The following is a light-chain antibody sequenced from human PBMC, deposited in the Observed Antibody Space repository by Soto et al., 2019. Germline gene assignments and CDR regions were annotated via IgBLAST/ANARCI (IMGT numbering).Light chain of an antibody. V-gene: IGKV3-20*01. CDR2: GAS. CDR1: QSVSSNY. CDR3: QQYGSSLFT. Sequence: EIVLTQSPGTLSLSPGERATLSCRASQSVSSNYLAWYQQKLGQAPRLLIYGASTRATGIPDRFSGSGSGTDFTLTISRLEPEDFAVYYCQQYGSSLFTFGPGTKVDI. J-gene: IGKJ3*01.